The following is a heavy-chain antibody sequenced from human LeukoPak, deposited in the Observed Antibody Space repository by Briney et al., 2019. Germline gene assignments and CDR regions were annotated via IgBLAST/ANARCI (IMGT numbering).Heavy chain of an antibody. CDR2: IYHSGST. D-gene: IGHD4-23*01. V-gene: IGHV4-38-2*02. CDR1: GDSISSGNY. J-gene: IGHJ4*02. CDR3: ARGRSVNFDY. Sequence: PSETLSLTCTVSGDSISSGNYWGWIRQPPGKGLEWIGYIYHSGSTYYNPSLKSRVTISVDRSKNQFSLKLSSVTAADTAVYYCARGRSVNFDYWGQGTLVTVSS.